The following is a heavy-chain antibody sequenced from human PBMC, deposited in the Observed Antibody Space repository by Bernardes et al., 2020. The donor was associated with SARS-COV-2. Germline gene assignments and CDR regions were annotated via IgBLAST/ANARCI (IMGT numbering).Heavy chain of an antibody. Sequence: ASVQVSCKASGHTTAIHWVRQAPGHSLEWMGWINAGNHDTKYSPKFQGRITITRDTAANTAYMELSSLRSEDSAVYYCARGGGIEYYFGFDVWGQGTTVTVSS. CDR3: ARGGGIEYYFGFDV. CDR2: INAGNHDT. J-gene: IGHJ6*02. V-gene: IGHV1-3*01. CDR1: GHTTA. D-gene: IGHD3-16*01.